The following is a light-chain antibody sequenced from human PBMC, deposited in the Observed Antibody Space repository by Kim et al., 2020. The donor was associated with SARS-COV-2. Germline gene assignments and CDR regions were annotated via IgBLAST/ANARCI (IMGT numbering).Light chain of an antibody. Sequence: AYVGDRVSITCRASQNVTKWLAWFQQRPGKAPTLLIYTTSSLESGVPTRFSGDGSGTEFTLTINNLQPGDFATYYCQQYNSYPWAFGQGTKVEIK. CDR2: TTS. CDR1: QNVTKW. CDR3: QQYNSYPWA. V-gene: IGKV1-5*03. J-gene: IGKJ1*01.